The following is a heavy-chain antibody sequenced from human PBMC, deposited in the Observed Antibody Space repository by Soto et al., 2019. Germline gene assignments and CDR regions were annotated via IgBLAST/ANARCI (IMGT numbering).Heavy chain of an antibody. CDR2: IYYSGST. D-gene: IGHD6-13*01. J-gene: IGHJ4*02. CDR1: GGSISSSSYY. CDR3: ARQGIGVSYFDY. Sequence: QLQLQESGPGLVKPSETLSLTCTVSGGSISSSSYYWGWIRQPPGKGLEWIGSIYYSGSTYYNPSRKSRVTISVDTSKNQFSLKLSSVTAADTAVYYCARQGIGVSYFDYWGQGTLVTVSS. V-gene: IGHV4-39*01.